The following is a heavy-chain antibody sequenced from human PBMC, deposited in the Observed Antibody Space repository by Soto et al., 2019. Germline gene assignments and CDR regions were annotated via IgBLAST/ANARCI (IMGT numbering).Heavy chain of an antibody. CDR1: GGSINSSSYF. D-gene: IGHD6-19*01. CDR3: ARHYSSGSRNWFDP. Sequence: SETLSLTCSVSGGSINSSSYFWGWVRQPPGKGLEWIGSIYYSGSTYYNPSLRSRVTISVDTSKNQLSLKLSPVTAADTAVFYCARHYSSGSRNWFDPWGQGTLVTVSS. CDR2: IYYSGST. V-gene: IGHV4-39*01. J-gene: IGHJ5*02.